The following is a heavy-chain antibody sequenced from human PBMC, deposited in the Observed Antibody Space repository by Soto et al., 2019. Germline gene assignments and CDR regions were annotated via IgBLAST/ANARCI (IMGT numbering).Heavy chain of an antibody. CDR3: ARDSGIAAAGTTDNWFDP. CDR2: ISAYNGNT. J-gene: IGHJ5*02. Sequence: XSVKVSCKASGYPFTSYGIIWVRQAPGQGLEWMGWISAYNGNTNYAQKLQGRVTMTTDTSTSTAYMELRSLRSDDTAVYYCARDSGIAAAGTTDNWFDPWGQGTLVTVSS. V-gene: IGHV1-18*04. D-gene: IGHD6-13*01. CDR1: GYPFTSYG.